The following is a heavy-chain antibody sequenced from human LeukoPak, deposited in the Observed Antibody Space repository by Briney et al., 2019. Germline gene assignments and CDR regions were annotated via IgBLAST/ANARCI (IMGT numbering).Heavy chain of an antibody. V-gene: IGHV6-1*01. CDR1: GDSVSSKSAA. CDR2: TLYRSKWYN. CDR3: ATYYFDY. Sequence: SQTLSLTCVLYGDSVSSKSAAWNWIRQSPSRGLEWLGRTLYRSKWYNDYAESVRSRITIKPDTSKNHFSLQLNSVTPEDTAVYYCATYYFDYWGQGTLVTVSS. J-gene: IGHJ4*02.